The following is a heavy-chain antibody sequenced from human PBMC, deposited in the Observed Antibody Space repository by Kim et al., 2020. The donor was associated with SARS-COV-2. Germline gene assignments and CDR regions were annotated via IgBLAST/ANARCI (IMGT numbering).Heavy chain of an antibody. CDR2: KEDGRSK. CDR3: VIDFVF. D-gene: IGHD3-3*01. V-gene: IGHV3-7*01. Sequence: KEDGRSKYYVDSVKDRFTISRDNAKTLLYLQLNSLRGDDTAFYYCVIDFVFWGQGALVTVSS. J-gene: IGHJ4*02.